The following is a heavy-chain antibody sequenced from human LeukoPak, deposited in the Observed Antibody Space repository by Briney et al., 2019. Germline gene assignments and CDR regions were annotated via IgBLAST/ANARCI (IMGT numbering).Heavy chain of an antibody. J-gene: IGHJ4*02. CDR2: INQDASAR. Sequence: GGSLRLSCAASGFALSSHWMTWVRQAPGKGLEWVANINQDASARYYADSVKGRFTISRDNAKNSVFLQMNSLRAEDTAVYYCAKWEIRGTAHQLDYWGQGALVTVSS. CDR1: GFALSSHW. D-gene: IGHD1-7*01. V-gene: IGHV3-7*01. CDR3: AKWEIRGTAHQLDY.